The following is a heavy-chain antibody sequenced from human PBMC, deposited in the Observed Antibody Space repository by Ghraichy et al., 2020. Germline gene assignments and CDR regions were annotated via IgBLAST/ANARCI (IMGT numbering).Heavy chain of an antibody. CDR3: AKVRDYYDSSGYYRYYYYYGMDV. V-gene: IGHV3-23*01. Sequence: LSLTCAASGFTFSSYAMSWVRQAPGKGLEWVSAISVSGGSTYYADSVKGRFTISRDNSKNTLYLQMNSLRAEDTAVYYCAKVRDYYDSSGYYRYYYYYGMDVWGQGTTVTVSS. CDR2: ISVSGGST. J-gene: IGHJ6*02. D-gene: IGHD3-22*01. CDR1: GFTFSSYA.